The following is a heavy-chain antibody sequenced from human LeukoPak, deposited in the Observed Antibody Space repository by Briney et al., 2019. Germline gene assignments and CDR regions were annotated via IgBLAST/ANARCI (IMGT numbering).Heavy chain of an antibody. J-gene: IGHJ4*02. CDR3: AKAPYSNNWYPLGDS. CDR2: ISYDGSNK. D-gene: IGHD6-13*01. Sequence: HPGGSLRLSCAASGFTFSSYGMHWVRQAPGKGLEWVAVISYDGSNKYYADSVKGRFTISRDNSKNTLYLQMNSLRAEDTAVYYCAKAPYSNNWYPLGDSWGQGALVTVSS. CDR1: GFTFSSYG. V-gene: IGHV3-30*18.